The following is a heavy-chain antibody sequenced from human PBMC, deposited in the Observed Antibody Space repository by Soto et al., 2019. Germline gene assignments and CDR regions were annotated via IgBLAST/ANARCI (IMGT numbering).Heavy chain of an antibody. CDR2: IYYSGST. J-gene: IGHJ4*02. D-gene: IGHD4-17*01. CDR3: ASSTVTTLLGY. CDR1: GGTIISSY. V-gene: IGHV4-59*01. Sequence: XXTLSLPYTVPGGTIISSYCRCIRQPPGKGLEWIGYIYYSGSTNYNPSLKSRVTISVDTSKNQFSLKLSSVTAADTAVYYCASSTVTTLLGYWGQGTLVTVPQ.